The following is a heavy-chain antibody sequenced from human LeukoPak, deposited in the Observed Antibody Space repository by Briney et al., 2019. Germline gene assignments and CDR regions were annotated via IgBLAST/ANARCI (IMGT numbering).Heavy chain of an antibody. Sequence: KPGGSLRLSCAASEFTFSDHYKIWIRQSPGKGLEWISYISPSAYSTYYADSAKGRFSISRDNAKNTLYLQMNSLRVEDTAIYYCARGKRRFDIWGQGTLVAVSS. CDR2: ISPSAYST. J-gene: IGHJ4*02. CDR1: EFTFSDHY. CDR3: ARGKRRFDI. V-gene: IGHV3-11*01.